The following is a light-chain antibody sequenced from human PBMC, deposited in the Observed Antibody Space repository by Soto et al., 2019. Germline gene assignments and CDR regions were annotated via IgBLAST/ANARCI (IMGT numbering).Light chain of an antibody. CDR2: DAS. J-gene: IGKJ1*01. CDR1: QSISSW. CDR3: QQYNSYWT. Sequence: DIQMTQSPSTPYASVEDRVTITCRASQSISSWLAWYQQKPGKAPKLLIYDASSLESGVPSRFSGSGSGTEFTLTISSLQPDDFATYYCQQYNSYWTFGQGTKVEIK. V-gene: IGKV1-5*01.